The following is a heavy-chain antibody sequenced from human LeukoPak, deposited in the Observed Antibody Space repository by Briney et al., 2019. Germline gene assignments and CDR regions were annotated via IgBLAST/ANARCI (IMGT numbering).Heavy chain of an antibody. CDR1: GGTFSSYA. D-gene: IGHD3-22*01. J-gene: IGHJ3*02. Sequence: SVKVSCKASGGTFSSYAISWVRQAPGQGLEWMGRIIPILGIANYAQKFQGRVTITADKSTSTAYMELSSLRSEDTATYYCARDTDASLGGGYYPDAFDIWGQGTMVTVSS. V-gene: IGHV1-69*04. CDR2: IIPILGIA. CDR3: ARDTDASLGGGYYPDAFDI.